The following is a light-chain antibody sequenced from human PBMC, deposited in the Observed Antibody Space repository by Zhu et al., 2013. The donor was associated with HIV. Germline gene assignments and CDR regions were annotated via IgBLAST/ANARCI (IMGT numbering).Light chain of an antibody. CDR3: GTWDSSLSAPNWV. V-gene: IGLV1-51*01. J-gene: IGLJ3*02. CDR2: DNN. Sequence: QSVLTQPPSVSAAPGQKVTISCSGSSSNLGNNYVSWYQQLPGTAPKLLIYDNNKRPSGIPDRFSGSNSGTSATLGITGLQTGDEADYYCGTWDSSLSAPNWVFGGGTKLTVL. CDR1: SSNLGNNY.